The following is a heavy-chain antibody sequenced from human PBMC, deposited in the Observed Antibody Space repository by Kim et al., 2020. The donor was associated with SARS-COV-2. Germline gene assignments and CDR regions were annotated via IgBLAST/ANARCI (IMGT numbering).Heavy chain of an antibody. CDR1: GGSISSGGYY. Sequence: SETLSLTCTVSGGSISSGGYYWSWIRQHPGKGLEWIGYIYYSGSTYYNPSLKSRVTISVDTSKNQFSLKLSSVTAADTAVYYCAREAAADEIAATLTTLWGQGTLVTVSS. J-gene: IGHJ4*02. D-gene: IGHD6-25*01. V-gene: IGHV4-31*03. CDR3: AREAAADEIAATLTTL. CDR2: IYYSGST.